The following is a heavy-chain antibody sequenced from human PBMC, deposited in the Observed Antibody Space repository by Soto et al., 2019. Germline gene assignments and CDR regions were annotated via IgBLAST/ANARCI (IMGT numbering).Heavy chain of an antibody. CDR3: AKDQAAAGTISRYFQH. V-gene: IGHV3-23*01. CDR1: GFSFSTYA. J-gene: IGHJ1*01. D-gene: IGHD6-13*01. Sequence: PGGSLRLSCAASGFSFSTYAMSWVRQAPGKGLEWVSGISGSGGTTYYADSVKGRFTISRDNSKNTLYLQVNSLRAEDTAVYYCAKDQAAAGTISRYFQHWGQGTLVTFSS. CDR2: ISGSGGTT.